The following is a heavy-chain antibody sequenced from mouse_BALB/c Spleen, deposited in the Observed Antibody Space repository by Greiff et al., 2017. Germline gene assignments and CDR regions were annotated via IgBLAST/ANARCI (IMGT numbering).Heavy chain of an antibody. V-gene: IGHV3-1*02. CDR3: ARGDDYDPYFDD. CDR2: IHYSGST. Sequence: EVQLLESGPDLVKPSQSLSLTCTVTGYSFTSCYSWYWLRQSPGNQLELTCYIHYSGSTNYNPSLKSRITITRDTSKNQFFLQLNSVTTEDTATYYCARGDDYDPYFDDWGQGTTLTVSS. D-gene: IGHD2-4*01. J-gene: IGHJ2*01. CDR1: GYSFTSCYS.